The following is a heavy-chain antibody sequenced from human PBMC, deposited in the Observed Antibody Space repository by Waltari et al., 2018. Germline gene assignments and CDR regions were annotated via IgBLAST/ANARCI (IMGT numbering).Heavy chain of an antibody. CDR2: VSSGGHTV. J-gene: IGHJ6*02. D-gene: IGHD3-10*01. CDR3: CGGTAGGMDV. CDR1: GFHFSSYG. Sequence: EVQLVESGGGLVQPGGSLGLSCGAFGFHFSSYGVDWVRQAPGKGLEWVAYVSSGGHTVYYADSVKGRFTISRDNARNSLYLQMDSLRVEDSAMYYTCGGTAGGMDVWGQGTTVTVSS. V-gene: IGHV3-48*03.